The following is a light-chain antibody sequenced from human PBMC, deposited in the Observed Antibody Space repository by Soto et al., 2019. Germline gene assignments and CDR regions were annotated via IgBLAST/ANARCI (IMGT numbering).Light chain of an antibody. J-gene: IGLJ2*01. CDR1: SSNIGKNY. V-gene: IGLV1-51*02. CDR3: GTWDSSLNAGV. Sequence: QSVLTQSPSVSAAPGQTVTISCSGGSSNIGKNYVSWYQQLPGTAPKRLIYVDNKRPSGIPDRFSGSKSGTSATLGITGLQTGDEADYYCGTWDSSLNAGVFGGGTKLTVL. CDR2: VDN.